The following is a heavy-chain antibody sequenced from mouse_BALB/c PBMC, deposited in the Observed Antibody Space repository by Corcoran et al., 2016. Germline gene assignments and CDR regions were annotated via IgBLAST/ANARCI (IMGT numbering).Heavy chain of an antibody. Sequence: EDQLQQSGAELVKPGASVKLSCTASGFNIKDTYMHWVKQRPEQGLEWIGRNDPANGNTKYDPKFQGKATITADTSSNTAYLQLSSLTSEDTAVYYCARCDWYFDVWGAGTTVTVSS. CDR1: GFNIKDTY. V-gene: IGHV14-3*02. CDR2: NDPANGNT. J-gene: IGHJ1*01. CDR3: ARCDWYFDV.